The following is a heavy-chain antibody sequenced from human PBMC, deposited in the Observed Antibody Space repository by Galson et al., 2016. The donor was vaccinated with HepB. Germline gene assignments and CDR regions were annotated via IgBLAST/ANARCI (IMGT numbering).Heavy chain of an antibody. J-gene: IGHJ3*02. CDR3: AGGFAVPPAHAFVI. CDR2: IYYSGST. V-gene: IGHV4-59*01. D-gene: IGHD2-2*01. CDR1: GDSIFTNY. Sequence: SETLSLTCTVSGDSIFTNYWSWIRRSPGKGLEWIGSIYYSGSTNYSPSLKSRVTISKDTSKNHFSLRLSSVTAADTAVYFCAGGFAVPPAHAFVIGGQGTMLPV.